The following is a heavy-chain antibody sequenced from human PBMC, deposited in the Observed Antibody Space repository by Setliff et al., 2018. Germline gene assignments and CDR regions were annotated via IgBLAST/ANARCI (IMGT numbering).Heavy chain of an antibody. D-gene: IGHD3-10*01. CDR2: VRFDGSYK. V-gene: IGHV3-30*02. CDR1: GFVFGTYG. Sequence: LRLSCAASGFVFGTYGMHWVRQAPGKGLDWVASVRFDGSYKVYADSVKGRFTISRDNSENTLFLQMNSLRAEDTAVYYCAKDRPQGVNGRSLDYWGRGALVTVS. CDR3: AKDRPQGVNGRSLDY. J-gene: IGHJ4*02.